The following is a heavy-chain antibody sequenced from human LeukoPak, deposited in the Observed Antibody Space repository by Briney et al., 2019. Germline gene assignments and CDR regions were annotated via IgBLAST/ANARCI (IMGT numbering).Heavy chain of an antibody. J-gene: IGHJ4*02. Sequence: PGGSLRLSCVVSGITLSNYGMSWVRQAPGKGLEWVSGISERGGSTNYADSVKGRFIISRDTSKNTVYLQMNSLRVEDTAVYFCAKRGIVIRAVIIIGFHKEAYYFDYWGQGTLVTVFS. CDR1: GITLSNYG. V-gene: IGHV3-23*01. D-gene: IGHD3-10*01. CDR2: ISERGGST. CDR3: AKRGIVIRAVIIIGFHKEAYYFDY.